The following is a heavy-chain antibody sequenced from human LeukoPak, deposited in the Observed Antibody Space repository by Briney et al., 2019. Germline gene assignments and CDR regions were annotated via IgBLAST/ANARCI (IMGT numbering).Heavy chain of an antibody. J-gene: IGHJ5*02. CDR3: ARVRLPLVWFDP. CDR1: GYTFTGYY. Sequence: ASVKVSCKXSGYTFTGYYMHWVRQAPGQGLERMGWINPNSGGTNYAQKFQGRVIMTRDTSISTAYMELSRLRSDDAAVYYCARVRLPLVWFDPWGQGTLVTVSS. CDR2: INPNSGGT. D-gene: IGHD4-17*01. V-gene: IGHV1-2*02.